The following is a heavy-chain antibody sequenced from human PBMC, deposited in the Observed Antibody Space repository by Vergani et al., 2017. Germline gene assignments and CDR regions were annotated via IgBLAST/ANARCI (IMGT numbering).Heavy chain of an antibody. D-gene: IGHD4-17*01. CDR3: ARSSTGYDY. CDR2: IYHSGST. V-gene: IGHV4-59*12. Sequence: QVQLQESGPGLVKPSETLSLTCTVSGGSISSYYWSWIRQPPGKGLEWIGSIYHSGSTYYNPSLKSRVTISVDTSKNQFSLKLSSVTAADTAVYYCARSSTGYDYWGQGTLVTVSS. J-gene: IGHJ4*02. CDR1: GGSISSYY.